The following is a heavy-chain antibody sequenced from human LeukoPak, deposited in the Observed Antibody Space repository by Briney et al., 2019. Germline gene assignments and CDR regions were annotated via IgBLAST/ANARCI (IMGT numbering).Heavy chain of an antibody. Sequence: ASVKVSCKASGYTFTSYAMHWVRQAPGQRLEWMGWINAGNGNTKYSQKFQGRVTITRDTSASTAYIELGSLRSEDTAVYYCARFRPYCSSTSCYRYWYFDLWGRGTLVTVSS. V-gene: IGHV1-3*01. CDR1: GYTFTSYA. CDR2: INAGNGNT. CDR3: ARFRPYCSSTSCYRYWYFDL. D-gene: IGHD2-2*01. J-gene: IGHJ2*01.